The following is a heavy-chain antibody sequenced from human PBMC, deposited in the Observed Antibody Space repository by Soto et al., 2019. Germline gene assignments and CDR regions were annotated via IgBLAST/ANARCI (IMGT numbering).Heavy chain of an antibody. V-gene: IGHV3-30*18. Sequence: QVQLVESGGGVVQPGRSLRLSCAASGFTFSSYGMHWVRQAPGKGLEWVAVISYDGSNKYYADSVKGRFTISRDNSKNTLYLQMNSLRAEDTAVYYCAKEHIPLGSGWYGDWFDPWGQGTLVTVSS. J-gene: IGHJ5*02. D-gene: IGHD6-19*01. CDR1: GFTFSSYG. CDR2: ISYDGSNK. CDR3: AKEHIPLGSGWYGDWFDP.